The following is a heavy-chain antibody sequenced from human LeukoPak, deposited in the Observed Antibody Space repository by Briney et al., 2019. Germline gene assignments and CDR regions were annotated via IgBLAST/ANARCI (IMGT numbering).Heavy chain of an antibody. D-gene: IGHD3-16*01. CDR3: ARAPIWGGMVTYYYMDV. CDR2: FDPEDGET. J-gene: IGHJ6*03. Sequence: ASVKVSCKVSGYTLTELSMHWVRQAPGKGLEWMGGFDPEDGETIYAQKFQGRVTMTEDTSTDTAYMELSSLRSEDTAVYYCARAPIWGGMVTYYYMDVWGKGTTITISS. V-gene: IGHV1-24*01. CDR1: GYTLTELS.